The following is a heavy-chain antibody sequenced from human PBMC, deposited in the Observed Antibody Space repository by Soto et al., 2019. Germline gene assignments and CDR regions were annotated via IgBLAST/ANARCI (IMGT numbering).Heavy chain of an antibody. J-gene: IGHJ4*02. CDR3: ARGRDRDTGTTFDY. V-gene: IGHV3-23*01. CDR2: IHGSGGSA. D-gene: IGHD4-17*01. CDR1: GFTFSSYA. Sequence: EVQLLESGGGLLQRGGSLRLSCAASGFTFSSYAMNWVRQAPGKGLEWVSVIHGSGGSAYYADSVKGRFTISRDNSKNTVFLQMNSLRVEDTAIYFCARGRDRDTGTTFDYWGQGALVTVSP.